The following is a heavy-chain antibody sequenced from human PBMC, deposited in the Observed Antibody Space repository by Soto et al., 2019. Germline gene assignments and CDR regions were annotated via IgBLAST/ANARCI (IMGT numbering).Heavy chain of an antibody. D-gene: IGHD3-16*01. V-gene: IGHV4-4*07. J-gene: IGHJ4*02. CDR3: ARSLGYAAEWSFDV. Sequence: SETLSLTCTVSGASMSDYFWTWIRLPAGKRLEWIGRKSISGSTDYNPSLKGRASMSVDTSKNQFSLRLISVTAADTALYYCARSLGYAAEWSFDVWGQGILVAVSS. CDR1: GASMSDYF. CDR2: KSISGST.